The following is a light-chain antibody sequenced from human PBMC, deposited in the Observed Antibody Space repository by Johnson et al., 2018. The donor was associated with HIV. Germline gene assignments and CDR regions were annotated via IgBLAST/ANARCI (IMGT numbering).Light chain of an antibody. Sequence: QSVLTQAPSVSAAPGQKVTVSCSGSTSNIGNNYVSWYQQLPGTAPKLLIYDNNKRPSGIPDRFSGSKSGTSATLGITGLQTGDEADYYCGTWDSSLYAYVFGTGTKFTAL. CDR3: GTWDSSLYAYV. V-gene: IGLV1-51*01. J-gene: IGLJ1*01. CDR1: TSNIGNNY. CDR2: DNN.